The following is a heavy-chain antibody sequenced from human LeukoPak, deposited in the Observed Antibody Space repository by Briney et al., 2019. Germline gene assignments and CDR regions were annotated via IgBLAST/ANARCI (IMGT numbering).Heavy chain of an antibody. CDR2: IWYDGSND. CDR1: GLNFGSDA. CDR3: ARGDNWNYSYFDY. Sequence: GGSLRLSCTASGLNFGSDAMHWVRQAPGKGLEWVAFIWYDGSNDHYADSVKGRFTISRDNSKNTLYLQMNSLRAEDTAVYYCARGDNWNYSYFDYWGQGTLVTVSS. J-gene: IGHJ4*02. D-gene: IGHD1-7*01. V-gene: IGHV3-30*02.